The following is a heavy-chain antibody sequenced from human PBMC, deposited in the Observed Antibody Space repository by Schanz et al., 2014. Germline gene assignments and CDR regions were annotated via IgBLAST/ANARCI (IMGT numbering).Heavy chain of an antibody. CDR3: AREEARPEYFQY. CDR1: GFTFSSYS. Sequence: EVQLVESGGGLVQPGGSLRLSCTASGFTFSSYSMNWVRQAPGKGLEWVSYISSSSSTRYYADSVKGRFTISRDNAKNSLFLQMNSLRAEDTAVYYCAREEARPEYFQYWGHGTLVTVSS. V-gene: IGHV3-48*01. D-gene: IGHD6-6*01. CDR2: ISSSSSTR. J-gene: IGHJ1*01.